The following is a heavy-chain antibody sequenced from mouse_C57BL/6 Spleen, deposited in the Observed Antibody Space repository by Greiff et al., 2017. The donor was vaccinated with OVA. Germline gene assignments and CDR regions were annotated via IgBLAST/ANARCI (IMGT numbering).Heavy chain of an antibody. D-gene: IGHD2-4*01. Sequence: VKLQESGPGLVQPSQSLSITCTVSGFSLTSYGVHWVRQSPGKGLEWLGVIWSGGSTDYNAAFISRLSISKDNSKSQVFFKMNSLQADDTAIYYCARKDDYDDGDAMDYWGQGTSVTVSS. V-gene: IGHV2-2*01. CDR3: ARKDDYDDGDAMDY. J-gene: IGHJ4*01. CDR2: IWSGGST. CDR1: GFSLTSYG.